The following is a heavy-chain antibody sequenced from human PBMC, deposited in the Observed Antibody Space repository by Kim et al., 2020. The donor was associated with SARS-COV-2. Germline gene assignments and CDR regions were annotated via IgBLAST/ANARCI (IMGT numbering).Heavy chain of an antibody. CDR2: IYTSGST. J-gene: IGHJ3*02. CDR3: AREVSSSWYGKAFDI. D-gene: IGHD6-13*01. CDR1: GGSISSGSYY. V-gene: IGHV4-61*02. Sequence: SETLSLTCTVSGGSISSGSYYWSWIRQPAGKGLEWIGRIYTSGSTNYNPSLKSRVTISVDTSKNQFSLKLSSVTAADTAVYYCAREVSSSWYGKAFDIWGQGTMVTVSS.